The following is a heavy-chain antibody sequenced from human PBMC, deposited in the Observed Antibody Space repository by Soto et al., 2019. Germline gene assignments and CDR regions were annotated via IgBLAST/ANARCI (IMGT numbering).Heavy chain of an antibody. Sequence: AGSLRLSCAASGVTFSSYDMNWGRQAPGKGLEWVSGVSASGSITSYADSAKGRFTISRDNAKNTVFLQMTCLRAEDTAVYFCAKGDCSGGRCYRGFDYWGQGTLVTVSS. D-gene: IGHD2-15*01. J-gene: IGHJ4*02. CDR1: GVTFSSYD. CDR2: VSASGSIT. CDR3: AKGDCSGGRCYRGFDY. V-gene: IGHV3-23*01.